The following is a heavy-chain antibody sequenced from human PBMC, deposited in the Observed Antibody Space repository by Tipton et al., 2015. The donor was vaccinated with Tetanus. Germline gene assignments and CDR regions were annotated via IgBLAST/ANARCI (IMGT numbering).Heavy chain of an antibody. CDR1: GFTFSSYA. V-gene: IGHV3-23*01. D-gene: IGHD1-26*01. CDR2: ISGGGGST. Sequence: SLRLSCAASGFTFSSYAMGWVRQAPGKGLEWVSGISGGGGSTYYADSVKGRFTISRDNAKSSLYLQISSLTADDTAVYYCARDIRLVGATLYFDYWGQGALVTVSS. CDR3: ARDIRLVGATLYFDY. J-gene: IGHJ4*02.